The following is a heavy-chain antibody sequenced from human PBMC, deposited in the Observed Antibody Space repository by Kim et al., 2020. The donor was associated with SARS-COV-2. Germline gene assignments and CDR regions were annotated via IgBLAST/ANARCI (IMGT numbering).Heavy chain of an antibody. Sequence: GGSLRLSCVASGFTFDTYAISWVRQAPGKGLEWVSVISGNGVNKFYADSVRGRFTISRDNSKHTVYLQMNSLRDEDTALYYCAKVVVMDGYNYFYYYGMDVWGQGTAVTVSS. CDR3: AKVVVMDGYNYFYYYGMDV. CDR2: ISGNGVNK. CDR1: GFTFDTYA. V-gene: IGHV3-23*01. D-gene: IGHD3-22*01. J-gene: IGHJ6*02.